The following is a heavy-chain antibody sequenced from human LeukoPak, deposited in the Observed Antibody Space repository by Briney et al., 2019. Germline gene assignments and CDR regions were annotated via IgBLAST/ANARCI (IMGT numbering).Heavy chain of an antibody. CDR1: GGSISSSSYY. J-gene: IGHJ4*02. V-gene: IGHV4-39*01. Sequence: NSSETLSLTCTVSGGSISSSSYYWGWIRQPPGKGLEWIGSIYYSGSTYYNPSLKSRVTISVDTSKNQFSLKLSSVTAADTAVYYCAMNLAATGFDFWGQGTLVTVSS. CDR3: AMNLAATGFDF. D-gene: IGHD6-13*01. CDR2: IYYSGST.